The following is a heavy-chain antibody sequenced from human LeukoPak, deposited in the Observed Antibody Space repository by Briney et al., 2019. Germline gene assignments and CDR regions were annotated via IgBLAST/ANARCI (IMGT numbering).Heavy chain of an antibody. CDR1: GGSISSSNW. CDR3: ARHSTVTTWGYYYYYYMDV. V-gene: IGHV4-4*02. J-gene: IGHJ6*03. Sequence: SETLSLTCAVSGGSISSSNWWSWVRQPPGKGLEWIGEIYHSGSTNYNPSLKSRVTISVDTSKNQFSLKLSSVTAADTAVYYCARHSTVTTWGYYYYYYMDVWGKGTTVTISS. D-gene: IGHD4-17*01. CDR2: IYHSGST.